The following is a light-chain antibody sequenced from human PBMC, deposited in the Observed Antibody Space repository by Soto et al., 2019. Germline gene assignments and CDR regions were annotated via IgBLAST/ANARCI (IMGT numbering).Light chain of an antibody. CDR2: DAS. V-gene: IGKV3-11*01. CDR1: QSISSY. CDR3: QQYNRVSGT. J-gene: IGKJ1*01. Sequence: IVLTQSPATLSLSPGERATLSCRASQSISSYLAWYQQKPGQAPRLLIYDASNRATGIPARFSGSGSGTDFTLTISSLEPEDFAVYYCQQYNRVSGTFGQGTKVEIK.